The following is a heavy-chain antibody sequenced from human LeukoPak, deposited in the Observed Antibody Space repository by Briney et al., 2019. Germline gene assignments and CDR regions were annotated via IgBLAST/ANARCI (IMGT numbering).Heavy chain of an antibody. J-gene: IGHJ4*02. V-gene: IGHV4-4*07. Sequence: PSETLSLTCTVSGGSISSYYWSWLRQPAGKGLEWIGRIYTSGSTNCNPSLKSRVTMSVDTSKNQFSLKLSSVTAADTAVYYCARDSTAMVTGYWGQGTLVTVSS. CDR3: ARDSTAMVTGY. CDR2: IYTSGST. D-gene: IGHD5-18*01. CDR1: GGSISSYY.